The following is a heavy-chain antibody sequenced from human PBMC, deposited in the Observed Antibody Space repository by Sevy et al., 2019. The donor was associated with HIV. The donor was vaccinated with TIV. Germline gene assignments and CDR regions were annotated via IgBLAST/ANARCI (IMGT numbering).Heavy chain of an antibody. Sequence: ASVKVSCKASGYTFTSYGISWVRQAPGQGLEWMGWISAYNGNTNYAQKLQGRVTMTTDTSTSTAYMGLRSLRSDDTAVYYCARSSGIVGAPGAFDIWGQGTMVTVSS. D-gene: IGHD1-26*01. J-gene: IGHJ3*02. V-gene: IGHV1-18*01. CDR2: ISAYNGNT. CDR3: ARSSGIVGAPGAFDI. CDR1: GYTFTSYG.